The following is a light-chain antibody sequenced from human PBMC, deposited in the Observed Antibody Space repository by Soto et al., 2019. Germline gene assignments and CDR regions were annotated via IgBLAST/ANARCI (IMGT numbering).Light chain of an antibody. CDR1: QSVLYSSNNKNY. J-gene: IGKJ4*01. Sequence: DIVMTQSPDSLAVSLGESATINCKSSQSVLYSSNNKNYFSWYQQKPGQPPKLLIYWASTRESGVPDRFSGSGSGTDFTLTISSLQAEDVAVYYCQQYYSTPLTFGGGTK. V-gene: IGKV4-1*01. CDR3: QQYYSTPLT. CDR2: WAS.